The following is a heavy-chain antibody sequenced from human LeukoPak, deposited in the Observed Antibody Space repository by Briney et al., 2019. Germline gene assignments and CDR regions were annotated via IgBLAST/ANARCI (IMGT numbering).Heavy chain of an antibody. J-gene: IGHJ4*02. CDR1: GFTFSSYS. CDR3: ARTGGFSKYYFDY. Sequence: PGGSLRLSCAASGFTFSSYSMNWVCQAPGKGLEWVSYISSSSSTIYYADSVKGRFTISRDNAKNSLYLQMNSLRAEDTAVYYCARTGGFSKYYFDYWGQGTLVTVSS. V-gene: IGHV3-48*01. D-gene: IGHD3-16*01. CDR2: ISSSSSTI.